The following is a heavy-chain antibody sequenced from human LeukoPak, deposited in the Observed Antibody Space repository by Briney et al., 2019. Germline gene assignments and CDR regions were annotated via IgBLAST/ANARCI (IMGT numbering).Heavy chain of an antibody. CDR3: ARGGGSYFNWFDP. CDR1: GYTSTGYY. J-gene: IGHJ5*02. D-gene: IGHD1-26*01. CDR2: INPNSGGT. V-gene: IGHV1-2*02. Sequence: ASVKVSCKASGYTSTGYYMHWVRQAPGQGLEWMGWINPNSGGTNYAQKFQGRVTMTRDTSISTAYMELSRLRSDDTAVYYCARGGGSYFNWFDPWGQGTLVTVSS.